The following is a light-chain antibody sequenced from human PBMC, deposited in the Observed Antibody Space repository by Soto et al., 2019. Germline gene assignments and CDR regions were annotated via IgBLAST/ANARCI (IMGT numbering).Light chain of an antibody. CDR1: RDIDNY. V-gene: IGKV1-33*01. CDR3: QQSYSTPRT. CDR2: DAS. J-gene: IGKJ3*01. Sequence: DIPMTQSPSSLSASVGDRVTITCQASRDIDNYLNWYQQKPGKAPNLLIYDASNLETGVPLRFSGSRSGTHFTLTISSLQPEDLATYYCQQSYSTPRTFGPGTTVDIK.